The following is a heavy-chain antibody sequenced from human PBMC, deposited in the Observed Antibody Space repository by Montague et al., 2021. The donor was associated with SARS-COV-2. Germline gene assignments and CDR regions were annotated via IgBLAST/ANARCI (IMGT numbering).Heavy chain of an antibody. CDR1: GFSLSTPNVG. D-gene: IGHD3-9*01. J-gene: IGHJ4*02. CDR2: IYSNDEK. CDR3: AHLIRYYDIFTGIPFDY. V-gene: IGHV2-5*01. Sequence: PALGKHTQTLTLTCTFSGFSLSTPNVGVGWIRQPPGKALEWVAVIYSNDEKRYSPSLRNRLTITKDTAKNQVVLSLTYVDPVDTATYYCAHLIRYYDIFTGIPFDYWGQGSQVTVSS.